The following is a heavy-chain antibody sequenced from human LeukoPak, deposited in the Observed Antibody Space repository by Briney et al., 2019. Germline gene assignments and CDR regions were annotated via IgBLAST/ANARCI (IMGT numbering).Heavy chain of an antibody. Sequence: SETLSLTCAVYGGSFSGYYWSWIRQPQGKGVEWIGEINHSGSTNYNQSLKSRVTISVDTSKNQFSLKLSSVTAADTAVYYCARGIRRIAAAGSRFDYWGQGTLVTVSS. CDR2: INHSGST. D-gene: IGHD6-13*01. V-gene: IGHV4-34*01. J-gene: IGHJ4*02. CDR3: ARGIRRIAAAGSRFDY. CDR1: GGSFSGYY.